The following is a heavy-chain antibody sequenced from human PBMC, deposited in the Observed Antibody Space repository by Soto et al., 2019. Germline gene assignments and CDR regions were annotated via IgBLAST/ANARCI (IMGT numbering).Heavy chain of an antibody. D-gene: IGHD3-3*01. V-gene: IGHV1-69*01. J-gene: IGHJ6*02. CDR1: GGTFSNNV. Sequence: QVQLVQSGAEVKKPGSSVKVSCKASGGTFSNNVFSWVRQAPGQGLEWMGGIIVIFGTANYAQKFRGRVMITADESTGTAYMEVSSLSSADTAVYYCASNTWRYNGMDGCGQGNTVTVSS. CDR3: ASNTWRYNGMDG. CDR2: IIVIFGTA.